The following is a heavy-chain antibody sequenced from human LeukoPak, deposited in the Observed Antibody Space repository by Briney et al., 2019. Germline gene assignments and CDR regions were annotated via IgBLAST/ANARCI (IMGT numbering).Heavy chain of an antibody. V-gene: IGHV1-2*02. Sequence: ASVKVSCKASGYTFTGYYMHWVRQAPGQGLEWMGWINPNSGGTNYAQKFQGRVTMTRDTSISTAYMELSRLRSDDTAAYYCARDRREAMVLFDYWGQGTLVTVSS. CDR3: ARDRREAMVLFDY. CDR2: INPNSGGT. J-gene: IGHJ4*02. CDR1: GYTFTGYY. D-gene: IGHD5-18*01.